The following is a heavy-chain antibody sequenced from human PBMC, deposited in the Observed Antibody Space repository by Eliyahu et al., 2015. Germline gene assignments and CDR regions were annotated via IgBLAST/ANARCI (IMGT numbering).Heavy chain of an antibody. CDR1: GXTFXRYA. D-gene: IGHD2-21*02. J-gene: IGHJ4*02. V-gene: IGHV3-23*01. CDR3: ANPYCGGVCLSLFHY. Sequence: EVQLLESGGGLAQPGGSLRLSCXASGXTFXRYALSWVRQAPGKGLEWVSAISGNGGHTYYADSVKGRFTISRDNSKNTLYLQMNSLRAEDTALYYCANPYCGGVCLSLFHYWGQGTLVTVSS. CDR2: ISGNGGHT.